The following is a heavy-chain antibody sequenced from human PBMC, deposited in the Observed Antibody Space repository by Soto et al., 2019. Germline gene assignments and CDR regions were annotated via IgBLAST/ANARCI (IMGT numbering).Heavy chain of an antibody. CDR2: ISYDGSNK. D-gene: IGHD3-22*01. J-gene: IGHJ4*02. CDR3: ANLYASSGYFDY. V-gene: IGHV3-30*18. Sequence: QVQLVESGGGVVQPGRSLRLSCAASGFTFSSYGMHWVRQAPGKGLEWVAVISYDGSNKYYADSVKGRFTISRDNSKNALYLQMNSLRAEDTAVYYCANLYASSGYFDYWGQGTLVTVSS. CDR1: GFTFSSYG.